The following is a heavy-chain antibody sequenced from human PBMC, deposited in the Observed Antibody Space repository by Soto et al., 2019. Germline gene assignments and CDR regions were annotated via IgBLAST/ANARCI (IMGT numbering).Heavy chain of an antibody. CDR1: GFSLSTSGVG. D-gene: IGHD3-10*01. CDR3: ARGGWTTYYSPFFDY. CDR2: IYWDDDK. V-gene: IGHV2-5*02. J-gene: IGHJ4*02. Sequence: QITLKESGPTLVKPTQTLTLTCTFSGFSLSTSGVGVGWILQPPGKALEWLALIYWDDDKRYRPSLKSRLTITKDTSKNQVVLTLTKLDTVDTATYYCARGGWTTYYSPFFDYWGQGTLVTVSS.